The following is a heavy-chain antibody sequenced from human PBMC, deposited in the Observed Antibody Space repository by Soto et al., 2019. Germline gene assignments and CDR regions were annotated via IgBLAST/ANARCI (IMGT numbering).Heavy chain of an antibody. V-gene: IGHV3-30-3*01. Sequence: QVQLVESGGGVVQPGRSLRLSCAASGFTFSSDAMHCVRQAPGKGLEWVAVISYDGSNKYYADSVKGRFTISRDNSKNTLYLQMNSLRAEDTAVYYCARDGNGYYSSSAYYYGMDVWGQGTTVTVSS. CDR1: GFTFSSDA. D-gene: IGHD6-6*01. CDR3: ARDGNGYYSSSAYYYGMDV. CDR2: ISYDGSNK. J-gene: IGHJ6*02.